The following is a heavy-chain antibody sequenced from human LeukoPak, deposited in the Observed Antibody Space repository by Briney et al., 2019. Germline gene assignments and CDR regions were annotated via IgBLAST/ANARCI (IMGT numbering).Heavy chain of an antibody. J-gene: IGHJ4*02. V-gene: IGHV3-15*05. Sequence: GGSLRRPRAASGVPFSNPWMSWVRPAPGEGLEWGGHKQSRTDGGTTDYAAPVKGRFTISRDYSMNTLYLQMNSLKTEDTAVYYCTTYGSGSYYGYWGQGTLVTVSS. CDR1: GVPFSNPW. D-gene: IGHD3-10*01. CDR3: TTYGSGSYYGY. CDR2: KQSRTDGGTT.